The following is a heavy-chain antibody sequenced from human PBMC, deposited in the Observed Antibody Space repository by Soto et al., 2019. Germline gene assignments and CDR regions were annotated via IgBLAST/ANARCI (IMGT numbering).Heavy chain of an antibody. J-gene: IGHJ5*02. CDR1: GYTFRSHG. D-gene: IGHD1-26*01. CDR2: VSGDNDKT. CDR3: ARDLGYCRSGTGQREWFDP. Sequence: QVQLVQSGAEVKKPGTSVKVSCTASGYTFRSHGISWVRQARGQGRQWIGWVSGDNDKTNYEQRLQGRLTMSTDTSTTTFYIELSRLRSDVTALYYCARDLGYCRSGTGQREWFDPWGQGTLVIVSS. V-gene: IGHV1-18*01.